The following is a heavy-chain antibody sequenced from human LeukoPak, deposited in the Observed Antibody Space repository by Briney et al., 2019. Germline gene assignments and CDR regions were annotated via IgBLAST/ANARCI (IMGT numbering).Heavy chain of an antibody. D-gene: IGHD3-22*01. J-gene: IGHJ6*02. Sequence: GESLKISCKGSGYSFTSYWIGWVRQMPGKGLEWMGIIYPGDSDTRYSPSFQGQVTISADKSISTAYLQWSSLKASDTAMYYCARLLYYYDSSGYYFGGMDVWGQGTTVTVSS. V-gene: IGHV5-51*01. CDR2: IYPGDSDT. CDR3: ARLLYYYDSSGYYFGGMDV. CDR1: GYSFTSYW.